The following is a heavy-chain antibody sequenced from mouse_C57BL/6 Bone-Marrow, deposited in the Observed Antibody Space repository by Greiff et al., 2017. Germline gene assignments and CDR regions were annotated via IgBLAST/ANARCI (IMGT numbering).Heavy chain of an antibody. CDR2: IDPSDSYT. CDR3: ARNYDYVDY. D-gene: IGHD2-4*01. Sequence: QVQLQQPGAELVRPGTSVKLSCKASGYTFTSYWMHWVKQRPGQGLEWIGVIDPSDSYTTYNQKFKGKATLTVDTSSSTAYMQLSSLTSEDSAVYYCARNYDYVDYWGQGTTLTVSS. J-gene: IGHJ2*01. CDR1: GYTFTSYW. V-gene: IGHV1-59*01.